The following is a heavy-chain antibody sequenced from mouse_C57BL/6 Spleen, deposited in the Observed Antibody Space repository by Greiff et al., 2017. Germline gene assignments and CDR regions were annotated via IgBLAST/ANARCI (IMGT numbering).Heavy chain of an antibody. J-gene: IGHJ1*03. Sequence: VQLKQSGPELVKPGASVTISCKASGYSFTDYNMNWVKQSNGKSLEWIGVINPNYGTTSYNQKFKGKATLTVDQSSSTAYMQLNSLTSEDSAVYYCARGGGTGRYFDVWGTGTTVTVAS. CDR1: GYSFTDYN. CDR2: INPNYGTT. D-gene: IGHD4-1*01. CDR3: ARGGGTGRYFDV. V-gene: IGHV1-39*01.